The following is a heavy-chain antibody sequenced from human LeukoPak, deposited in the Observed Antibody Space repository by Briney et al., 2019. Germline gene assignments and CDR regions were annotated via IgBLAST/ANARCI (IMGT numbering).Heavy chain of an antibody. D-gene: IGHD2-2*01. CDR1: GFTFKTYA. CDR2: ICGSSDCT. Sequence: PGGSLRLSCAASGFTFKTYAMSWVRQAPGKGLEWVSGICGSSDCTYYADSVKGRFTISRDNSKNTLYLQTNSLRAEDTAVYYCAKDRVPAAIRGGNWFDPWGQGTLVTVSS. CDR3: AKDRVPAAIRGGNWFDP. J-gene: IGHJ5*02. V-gene: IGHV3-23*01.